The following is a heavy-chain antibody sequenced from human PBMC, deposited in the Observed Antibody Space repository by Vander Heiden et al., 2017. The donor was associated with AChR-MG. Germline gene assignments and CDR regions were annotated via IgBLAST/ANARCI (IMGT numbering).Heavy chain of an antibody. V-gene: IGHV3-9*01. CDR1: GFKLEAYA. CDR2: ISWNSGSV. CDR3: AKSAPGSGNYYYYYGMDV. D-gene: IGHD3-10*01. J-gene: IGHJ6*02. Sequence: EVQLAESGGGLIQPGRSLKISCYASGFKLEAYAMHWVRQVPGKGLEYVAGISWNSGSVSYADSVKGRFTISRDNVNNLLYLHMDSLRVEDTAMYHCAKSAPGSGNYYYYYGMDVWGQGTTVTVS.